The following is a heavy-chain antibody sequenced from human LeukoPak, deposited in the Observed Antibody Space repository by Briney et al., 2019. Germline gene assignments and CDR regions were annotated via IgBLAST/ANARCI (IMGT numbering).Heavy chain of an antibody. V-gene: IGHV3-30*18. J-gene: IGHJ4*02. CDR3: AKGQLRFGELLYRFYFDY. Sequence: GGSLRLSCAASGFTFSSYGMHWVRQAPGKGLEWVAVISYDGSNKYYADSVKGRFTISRDNSKNTLYLQMNSLRAEDTAVYYCAKGQLRFGELLYRFYFDYWGQGTLVTVSS. CDR2: ISYDGSNK. D-gene: IGHD3-10*01. CDR1: GFTFSSYG.